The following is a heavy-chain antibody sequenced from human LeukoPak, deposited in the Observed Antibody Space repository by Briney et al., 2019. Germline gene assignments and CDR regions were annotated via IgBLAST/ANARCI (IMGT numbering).Heavy chain of an antibody. Sequence: GGSLRLSCAASGFTVSSNYMSWVRQAPGKGLEWVSVIYGGGSTNYADSVKGRFTISRDDSKNTLYLQMNSLRAEDTAVYYRTRSTDYWGQGTLVTVSS. V-gene: IGHV3-53*01. CDR1: GFTVSSNY. J-gene: IGHJ4*02. CDR2: IYGGGST. CDR3: TRSTDY.